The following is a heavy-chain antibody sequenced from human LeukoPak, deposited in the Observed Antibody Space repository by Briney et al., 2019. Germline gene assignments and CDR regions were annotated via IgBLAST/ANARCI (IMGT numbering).Heavy chain of an antibody. D-gene: IGHD3-9*01. V-gene: IGHV4-38-2*02. CDR3: ARQLAGLRYFDWLLEGHFDY. CDR2: IYHSGST. J-gene: IGHJ4*02. CDR1: GYSISSGYY. Sequence: SSETLSLTCTVSGYSISSGYYWGWIRQPPGKGLEWIGSIYHSGSTYYNPSLKSRVTISVDTSKNQFSLKLSSVTAADTAVYYCARQLAGLRYFDWLLEGHFDYWGQGTLVTVSS.